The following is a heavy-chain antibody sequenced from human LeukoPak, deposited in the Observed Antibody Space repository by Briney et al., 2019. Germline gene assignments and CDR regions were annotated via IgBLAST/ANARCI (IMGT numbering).Heavy chain of an antibody. CDR2: ISGSGGST. D-gene: IGHD2-2*01. CDR3: AKRPSIIVVVPAATIDY. CDR1: GFTFSSYA. J-gene: IGHJ4*02. V-gene: IGHV3-23*01. Sequence: GGSLRLSCAASGFTFSSYAMSWVRQAPGKGLEWVSAISGSGGSTYYADSVKGRFTISRDNSKNTLYLQMNSLRAEDTAVYYCAKRPSIIVVVPAATIDYWGQGTLVTVSS.